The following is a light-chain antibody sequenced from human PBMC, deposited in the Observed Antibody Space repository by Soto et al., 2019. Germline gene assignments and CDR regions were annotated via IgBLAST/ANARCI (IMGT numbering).Light chain of an antibody. CDR1: QSISTY. CDR2: AAS. J-gene: IGKJ4*01. Sequence: DIQMTQSPSSLSASIGDRVTITCRASQSISTYLNWYQQKLGEAPKLLIYAASSLQSGVPLRFNGSGSGTDFTLTINSLQPEDFATYYCQQSSSARRSFGGGTRVEIK. V-gene: IGKV1-39*01. CDR3: QQSSSARRS.